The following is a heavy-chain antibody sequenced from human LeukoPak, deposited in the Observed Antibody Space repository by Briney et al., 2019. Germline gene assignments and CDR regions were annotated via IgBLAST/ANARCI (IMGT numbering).Heavy chain of an antibody. V-gene: IGHV4-59*01. CDR2: IYYSGST. CDR1: GGSISSYY. J-gene: IGHJ6*02. D-gene: IGHD6-13*01. CDR3: ARDRVAAAGANYYYYGMDV. Sequence: SETLSLTCTVSGGSISSYYWSWIRQPPGKGLEWIGYIYYSGSTNYNPSLKSRVTISVDTSKNQSSLKLSSVTAADTAVYYCARDRVAAAGANYYYYGMDVWGQGTTVTVSS.